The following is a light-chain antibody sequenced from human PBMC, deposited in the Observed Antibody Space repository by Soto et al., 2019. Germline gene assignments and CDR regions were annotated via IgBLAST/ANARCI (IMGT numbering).Light chain of an antibody. CDR2: LGS. CDR3: FQAIQAPRT. V-gene: IGKV2-28*01. Sequence: DIVLTQSPLSLPVTPGEPASISCRSSQSLLHSTGNIYLDWYLQKPGQSPQLLIYLGSSRASGVTYRFSGSGSGTDFTMKNTRVEAEDVGVYYCFQAIQAPRTFGLGTKVEIK. CDR1: QSLLHSTGNIY. J-gene: IGKJ1*01.